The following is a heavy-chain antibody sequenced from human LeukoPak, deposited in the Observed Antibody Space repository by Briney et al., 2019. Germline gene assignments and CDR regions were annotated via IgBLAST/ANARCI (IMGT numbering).Heavy chain of an antibody. CDR1: GGSISSSDYY. V-gene: IGHV4-39*07. Sequence: SETLSLTCTVSGGSISSSDYYWGWIRQPPGKGLEWIGNIYYTGSTSYNSSLEGRVTISVDTSKNQFSLQPSSVTAADTAVYYCARENYCTNGVCWAFDPWGQGTLVTVSS. CDR2: IYYTGST. D-gene: IGHD2-8*01. CDR3: ARENYCTNGVCWAFDP. J-gene: IGHJ5*02.